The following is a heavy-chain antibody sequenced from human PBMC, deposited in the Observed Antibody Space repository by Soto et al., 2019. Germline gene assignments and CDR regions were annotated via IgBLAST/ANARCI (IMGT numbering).Heavy chain of an antibody. J-gene: IGHJ6*02. CDR1: GGSISSGGYY. CDR3: VRDRGGGSGIYYQSLGMDV. D-gene: IGHD3-10*01. V-gene: IGHV4-31*03. CDR2: IYYSGST. Sequence: SETLSLTCTVSGGSISSGGYYWSWIRQHPGKGLEWIGYIYYSGSTYYNPSLKSRVTISIDRSKKQFSLKLTSVTAADTAIYYCVRDRGGGSGIYYQSLGMDVWGRGTTVTVSS.